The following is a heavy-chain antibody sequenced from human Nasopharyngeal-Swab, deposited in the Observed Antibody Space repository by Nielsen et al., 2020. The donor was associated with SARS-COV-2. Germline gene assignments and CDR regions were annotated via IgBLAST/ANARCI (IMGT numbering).Heavy chain of an antibody. V-gene: IGHV3-74*01. CDR2: INEHGSRT. Sequence: GEALKISWVVSGVIFDNYWMHWVRQAPGKGLVWVSRINEHGSRTDYADSVRGRFSISRDNAKNTLYLQMNSLRVDDTAVYYCVKHQGSSSDQWGQGTLVTVSS. J-gene: IGHJ4*02. CDR3: VKHQGSSSDQ. CDR1: GVIFDNYW.